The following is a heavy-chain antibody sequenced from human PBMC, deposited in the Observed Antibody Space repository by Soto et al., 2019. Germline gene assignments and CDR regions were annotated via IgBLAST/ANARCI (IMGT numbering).Heavy chain of an antibody. CDR1: GFTFDDYA. J-gene: IGHJ3*02. Sequence: EVQLVESGGGLVQPGRSLRLSCAASGFTFDDYAMHWVRQAPGKGLEWVSGISWNSGSIGYADSVKGRFTISRDNAKNALYLQMNSLRAEETALYYCGNERGRGYDYIWGSYRYTAFDIWGQGTMVTVSS. CDR3: GNERGRGYDYIWGSYRYTAFDI. D-gene: IGHD3-16*02. V-gene: IGHV3-9*01. CDR2: ISWNSGSI.